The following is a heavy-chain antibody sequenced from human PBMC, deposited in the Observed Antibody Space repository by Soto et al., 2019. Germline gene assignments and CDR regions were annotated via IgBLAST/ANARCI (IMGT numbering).Heavy chain of an antibody. CDR3: ARDIMGGTFDI. V-gene: IGHV3-7*05. CDR1: GFTFVNYW. D-gene: IGHD2-8*01. CDR2: INVDGSEK. Sequence: ELVESGGGSVQPGGSLRLSCAASGFTFVNYWMNWVRQAPGKGLEWVANINVDGSEKYFVDSVRGRFTISRDNAKNSLYLQMNSPRAEDAAVYYCARDIMGGTFDIWGQGTMVTVSS. J-gene: IGHJ3*02.